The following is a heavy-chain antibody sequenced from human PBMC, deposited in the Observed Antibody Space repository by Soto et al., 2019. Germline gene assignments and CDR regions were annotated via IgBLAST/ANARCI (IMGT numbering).Heavy chain of an antibody. CDR1: GFIFENYA. J-gene: IGHJ4*02. CDR3: AKDVGSYYYDTSAYHYDY. D-gene: IGHD3-22*01. Sequence: GGSLRLSCVASGFIFENYAMNWVRQGPGKGLEWVSGISWNSGSIGYADAVKGRFTISRDNAKNSLHLQMNSLRAEDTALYYCAKDVGSYYYDTSAYHYDYWGRGTQVTVSS. CDR2: ISWNSGSI. V-gene: IGHV3-9*01.